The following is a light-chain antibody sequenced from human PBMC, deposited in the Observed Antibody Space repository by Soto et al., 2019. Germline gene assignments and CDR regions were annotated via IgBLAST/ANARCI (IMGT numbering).Light chain of an antibody. CDR2: EVS. CDR3: SSYTISSTYV. Sequence: LTQPASVSGSPGQSITISCTGTSSDVGGYNYVSWYQQHPGKAPKLMIYEVSNRPSGVSNRFSGSKSGNTASLTISGLQAEDEADYYCSSYTISSTYVFGTGTKVTVL. J-gene: IGLJ1*01. CDR1: SSDVGGYNY. V-gene: IGLV2-14*01.